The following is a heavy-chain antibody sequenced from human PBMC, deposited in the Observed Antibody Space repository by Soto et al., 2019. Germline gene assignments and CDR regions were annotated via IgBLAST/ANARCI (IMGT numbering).Heavy chain of an antibody. CDR2: ISGSGGST. V-gene: IGHV3-23*01. D-gene: IGHD2-2*01. J-gene: IGHJ6*03. CDR3: AKVGPNIVVVPAARSKNYYYYMDV. CDR1: GFTFSSYA. Sequence: GGSLRLSCAASGFTFSSYAMSWVRQAPGKGLEWVSAISGSGGSTYYADSVKGRFTISRDNSKNTLYLQMNSLRAEDTAVYYCAKVGPNIVVVPAARSKNYYYYMDVWGKGTTVTVSS.